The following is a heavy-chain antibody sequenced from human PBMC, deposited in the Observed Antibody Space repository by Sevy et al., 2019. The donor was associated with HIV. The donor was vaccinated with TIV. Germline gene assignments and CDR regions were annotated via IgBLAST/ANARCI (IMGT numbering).Heavy chain of an antibody. CDR2: VNSDDSST. D-gene: IGHD5-18*01. V-gene: IGHV3-74*01. J-gene: IGHJ6*02. CDR1: GSTSITYW. CDR3: ARGGYSSGSRYYYYGMDV. Sequence: GGSLRLSCAASGSTSITYWMHWVRRAPGKGLVWVSRVNSDDSSTNYADSVKGRFTISRDNARNTLYLQMNSLRVEDTAVYYCARGGYSSGSRYYYYGMDVWGQGTMVTVSS.